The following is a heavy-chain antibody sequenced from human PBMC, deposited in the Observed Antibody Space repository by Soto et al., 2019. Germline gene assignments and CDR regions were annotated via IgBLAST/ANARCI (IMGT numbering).Heavy chain of an antibody. Sequence: GASVKVSRKASGYTFTSYGISWVRQAPGQGLEWMGWINPYNGNTNYAQKLQGRVTMTTDTPTNTAYMELRSLRSDDTAVYYCARDWFGIDYWGQGTLVTVSS. V-gene: IGHV1-18*01. D-gene: IGHD3-16*01. J-gene: IGHJ4*02. CDR3: ARDWFGIDY. CDR2: INPYNGNT. CDR1: GYTFTSYG.